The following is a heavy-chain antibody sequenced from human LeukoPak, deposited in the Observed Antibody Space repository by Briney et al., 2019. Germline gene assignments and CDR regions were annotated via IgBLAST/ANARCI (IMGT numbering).Heavy chain of an antibody. CDR2: ISGSDGGT. J-gene: IGHJ5*02. V-gene: IGHV3-23*01. CDR1: GFTFSSFA. Sequence: GGSLRLSCAASGFTFSSFAMTWVRQAPGKGLEWVSGISGSDGGTYYADSVKGRFTISRDNSKNRLDLQMNSLRAEDTAVYYCAKGGIQLWSGGGFDPWGQGTLVTVSS. CDR3: AKGGIQLWSGGGFDP. D-gene: IGHD5-18*01.